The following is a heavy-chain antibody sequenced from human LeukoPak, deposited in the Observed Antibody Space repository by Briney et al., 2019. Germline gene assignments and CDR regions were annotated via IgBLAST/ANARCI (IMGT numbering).Heavy chain of an antibody. Sequence: PGVSLRLSCAASGFTFSSYSMNWVRQAPGKGLEWVSSISSSSSYIYYADSVKGRFTISRDNAKNSLYLQMNSLRAEDTAVYYCARDYCTGGSCYRTDPLDYWGQGTPVTVSS. CDR3: ARDYCTGGSCYRTDPLDY. J-gene: IGHJ4*02. CDR1: GFTFSSYS. V-gene: IGHV3-21*01. CDR2: ISSSSSYI. D-gene: IGHD2-15*01.